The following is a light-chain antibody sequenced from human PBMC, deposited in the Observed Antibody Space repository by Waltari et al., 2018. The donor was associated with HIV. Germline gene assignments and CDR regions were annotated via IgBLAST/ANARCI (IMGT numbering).Light chain of an antibody. Sequence: DIVLAQSPATLSLFPGAGATLPCSASQSVSSSYLAWYQQKPGQAPRLLIYGASSRATGIPDRFSGSGSGTDFNLTISRLEPEDCAVDYCQQYGSSPPWTFGQGTKVEIK. CDR1: QSVSSSY. CDR2: GAS. V-gene: IGKV3-20*01. J-gene: IGKJ1*01. CDR3: QQYGSSPPWT.